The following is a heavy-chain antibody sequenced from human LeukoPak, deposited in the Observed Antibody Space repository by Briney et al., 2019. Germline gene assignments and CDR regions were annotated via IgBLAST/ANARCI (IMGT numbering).Heavy chain of an antibody. CDR2: INAGNGNT. CDR1: GYTFTSYY. Sequence: ASVKVSCKASGYTFTSYYMHWVRQAPGRRLEWMGWINAGNGNTKYSQKFQGRVTITRDTSASTAYMELSSLRSEDTAVYYCAREGTILYRQKQNWFDPWGQGTLVTVSS. J-gene: IGHJ5*02. CDR3: AREGTILYRQKQNWFDP. V-gene: IGHV1-3*01. D-gene: IGHD2-8*01.